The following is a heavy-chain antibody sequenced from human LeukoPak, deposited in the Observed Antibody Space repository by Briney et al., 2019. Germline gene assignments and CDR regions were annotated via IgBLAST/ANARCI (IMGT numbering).Heavy chain of an antibody. CDR2: VDPSGDIA. J-gene: IGHJ4*02. CDR3: ARDSFGVRGFDH. Sequence: GASVKVSCKTSGYTFIHYYMHWVRQASGEGFEWMGIVDPSGDIATYAQKFQGRVTLTTDTSTNTFYMELSSLRSEDTAIYYCARDSFGVRGFDHWGQGTPVTVSS. D-gene: IGHD3-10*01. V-gene: IGHV1-46*01. CDR1: GYTFIHYY.